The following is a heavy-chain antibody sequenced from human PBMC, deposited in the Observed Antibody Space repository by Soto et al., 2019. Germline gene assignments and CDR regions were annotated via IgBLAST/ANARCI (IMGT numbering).Heavy chain of an antibody. CDR3: ARHYDSSETLDY. V-gene: IGHV5-51*01. J-gene: IGHJ4*02. CDR1: GYSFTSYW. D-gene: IGHD3-22*01. CDR2: IYPGDSDT. Sequence: PXESLKISFKGSGYSFTSYWIGWVRQIPGKGLEWMGIIYPGDSDTRYSPSFQGQVTISADKPISTAYLQWSSLKASDTAMYYCARHYDSSETLDYWGQGTLVTVSS.